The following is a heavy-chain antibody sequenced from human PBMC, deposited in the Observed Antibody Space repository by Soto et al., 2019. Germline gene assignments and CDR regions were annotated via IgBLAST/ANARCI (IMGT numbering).Heavy chain of an antibody. Sequence: QVQLVQSGAEVKKPGSSVKVSCKASGGTFSSYAISWVRQAPGQGLEWMGGIIPIFGTANYAQKFQGRVTITADEFTSPGYMELSSLRSEDTAVYYCARDGGVYAYSPLDYWGQGTLVTVSS. J-gene: IGHJ4*02. V-gene: IGHV1-69*12. CDR1: GGTFSSYA. CDR3: ARDGGVYAYSPLDY. CDR2: IIPIFGTA. D-gene: IGHD4-4*01.